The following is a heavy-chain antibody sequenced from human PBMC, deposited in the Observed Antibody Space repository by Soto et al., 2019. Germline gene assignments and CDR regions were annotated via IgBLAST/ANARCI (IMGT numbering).Heavy chain of an antibody. D-gene: IGHD3-3*01. Sequence: SLRLSCAASGFTFSSYSMNWVRQAPGKGLEWVSSISSSSSYIYYADSVKGRFTISRDNAKNSLYLQMNSLRAEDTAVYYCARGPWYYDFWSGSYTLYFDYWGQGTLVTVSS. J-gene: IGHJ4*02. CDR3: ARGPWYYDFWSGSYTLYFDY. CDR2: ISSSSSYI. V-gene: IGHV3-21*01. CDR1: GFTFSSYS.